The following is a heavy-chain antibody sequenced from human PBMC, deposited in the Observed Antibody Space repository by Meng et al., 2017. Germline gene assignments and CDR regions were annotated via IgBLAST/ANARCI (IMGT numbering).Heavy chain of an antibody. CDR1: GFTFSSYW. CDR2: ISGSGGST. Sequence: ETLSLTCAASGFTFSSYWMHWVRQAPGKGLEWVSAISGSGGSTYYADSVKGRFTISRDNSKNTLYLQMNSLRAEDTAVYYCAKVDYGDSEYYFDYWGQGTLVTVSS. V-gene: IGHV3-23*01. D-gene: IGHD4-17*01. J-gene: IGHJ4*02. CDR3: AKVDYGDSEYYFDY.